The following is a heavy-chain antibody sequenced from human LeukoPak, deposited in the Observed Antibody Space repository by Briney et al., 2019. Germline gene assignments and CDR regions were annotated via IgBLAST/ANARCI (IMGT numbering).Heavy chain of an antibody. V-gene: IGHV1-8*01. CDR3: ARSLAGRSYYYYMDA. Sequence: ASVKVSCKASGYSFITYHINWVRQATGQGLEWMGWMSPTSGNTGYAQEFQGRASMTRNTSINTAYMELSGLKSEDTAVYYCARSLAGRSYYYYMDAWGNGTTVTVSS. CDR2: MSPTSGNT. D-gene: IGHD6-6*01. J-gene: IGHJ6*03. CDR1: GYSFITYH.